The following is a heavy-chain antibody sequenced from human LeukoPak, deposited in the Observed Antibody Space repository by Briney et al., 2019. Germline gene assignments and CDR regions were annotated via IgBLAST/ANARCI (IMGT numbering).Heavy chain of an antibody. CDR1: GGSISTYY. Sequence: NPSETLSLTCTVSGGSISTYYWSWIRQPPGKGLEWIGYIYYTGSTTYGPSLRSRVAISIDTSKNQFSLRLNSVTAADTAVYYCARGRGDSRGTSFDYWGQGTLVTVSS. CDR3: ARGRGDSRGTSFDY. D-gene: IGHD3-22*01. V-gene: IGHV4-59*01. J-gene: IGHJ4*02. CDR2: IYYTGST.